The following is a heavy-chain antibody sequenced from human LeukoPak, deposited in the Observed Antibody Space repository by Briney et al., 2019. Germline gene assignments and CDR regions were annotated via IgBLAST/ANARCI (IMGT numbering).Heavy chain of an antibody. Sequence: PGGSLRLSCAASGFTVSTNYMSWVRQAPGKGLEWVSVIYSGGSTYYADSVKGRFTISRDNSKNTLYLQMNSLRAEDTAVYSCARSYDSSGYQYDYFDYWGQGTLVTVSS. CDR1: GFTVSTNY. CDR3: ARSYDSSGYQYDYFDY. V-gene: IGHV3-66*01. CDR2: IYSGGST. D-gene: IGHD3-22*01. J-gene: IGHJ4*02.